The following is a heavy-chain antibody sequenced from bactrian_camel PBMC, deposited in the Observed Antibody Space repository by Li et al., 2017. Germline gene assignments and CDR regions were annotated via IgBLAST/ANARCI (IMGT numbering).Heavy chain of an antibody. CDR2: IDSAGKT. CDR1: EYSISTRP. V-gene: IGHV3S53*01. Sequence: HVQLVESGGGSVNPGGSLKLSCTVSEYSISTRPTCVGWIRQASKKRRERVAMIDSAGKTTYADSVKGRFTISQDNNKTLALQMHSLKPDDTAMYYCAAGCGEGRKVCRDGYCYTYWGQGTQVTVS. J-gene: IGHJ4*01. CDR3: AAGCGEGRKVCRDGYCYTY. D-gene: IGHD2*01.